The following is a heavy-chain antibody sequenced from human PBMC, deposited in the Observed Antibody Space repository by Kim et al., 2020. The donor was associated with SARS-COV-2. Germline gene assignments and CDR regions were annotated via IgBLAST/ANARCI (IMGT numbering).Heavy chain of an antibody. CDR1: GYTFTGYY. V-gene: IGHV1-2*05. J-gene: IGHJ3*02. CDR3: ARSSGHHDDAFDI. Sequence: ASVKVSCKASGYTFTGYYMHWVRQAPGQGLEWMGRINPNSGGTNYAQKFQGRVTMTRDTSISTAYMELSRLRSDDTVVYYRARSSGHHDDAFDIWGQGRMVTVSS. D-gene: IGHD3-22*01. CDR2: INPNSGGT.